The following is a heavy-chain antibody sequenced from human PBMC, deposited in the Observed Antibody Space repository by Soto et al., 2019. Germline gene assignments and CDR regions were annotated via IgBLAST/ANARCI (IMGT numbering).Heavy chain of an antibody. Sequence: GASVKVSCKASGYTFTSYGITWVRQAPGQGLEWMGWISGYNGDTKYVQKFQGRVTMTTDTSTNKAYMELRSLRSDDAAVYYCAGDTRAMIDFWSGYHSPDYGLDVWGQGTTVTVSS. J-gene: IGHJ6*02. CDR2: ISGYNGDT. V-gene: IGHV1-18*01. CDR1: GYTFTSYG. CDR3: AGDTRAMIDFWSGYHSPDYGLDV. D-gene: IGHD3-3*01.